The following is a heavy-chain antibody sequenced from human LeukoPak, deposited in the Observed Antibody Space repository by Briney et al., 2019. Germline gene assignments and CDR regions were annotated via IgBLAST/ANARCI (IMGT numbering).Heavy chain of an antibody. D-gene: IGHD2-2*01. CDR2: IIPIFGTA. J-gene: IGHJ6*02. CDR3: ARGSSSTRRGYYYGMDV. CDR1: AATFSIYA. V-gene: IGHV1-69*13. Sequence: SVTVSFTSSAATFSIYAISWVRQAPGQGLERMGGIIPIFGTANYSQKVQGRVTITAAESTSKDYMELSSLRSEDTAVYYCARGSSSTRRGYYYGMDVWGQGTTVTVCS.